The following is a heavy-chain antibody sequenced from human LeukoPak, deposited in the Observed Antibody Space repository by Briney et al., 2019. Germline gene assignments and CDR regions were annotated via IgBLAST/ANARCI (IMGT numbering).Heavy chain of an antibody. J-gene: IGHJ5*02. V-gene: IGHV6-1*01. CDR3: ARGRYNSGAYWFDP. Sequence: SQTLSLTCAISGDSVSTNSAAWNWIRQSPSRGLEWLGRTYYMSKWYNDYAESVKSRITINPDTSKNQFSLQLNPVTPEDTAVYYCARGRYNSGAYWFDPWGLGTLVTVSS. CDR2: TYYMSKWYN. D-gene: IGHD5-18*01. CDR1: GDSVSTNSAA.